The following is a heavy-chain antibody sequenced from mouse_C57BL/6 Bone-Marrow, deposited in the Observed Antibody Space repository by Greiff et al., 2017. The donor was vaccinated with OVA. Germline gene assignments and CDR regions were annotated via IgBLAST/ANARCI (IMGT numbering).Heavy chain of an antibody. CDR1: GYTFTSYW. D-gene: IGHD4-1*01. J-gene: IGHJ3*01. CDR2: IDPSDSYT. Sequence: VQLQQSGAELVKPGASVKLSCKASGYTFTSYWMQWVKQRPGQGLEWIGEIDPSDSYTNYNQKFKGKATLTVDTSTSTAYMQLSSLTSEDSAVYYCAREYWDWFAYWGQGTLVTVSA. CDR3: AREYWDWFAY. V-gene: IGHV1-50*01.